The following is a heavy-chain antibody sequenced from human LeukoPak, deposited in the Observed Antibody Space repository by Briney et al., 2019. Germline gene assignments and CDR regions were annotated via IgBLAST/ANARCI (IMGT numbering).Heavy chain of an antibody. CDR2: IIPIFGTA. J-gene: IGHJ4*02. CDR1: GGTFSSYA. V-gene: IGHV1-69*01. Sequence: SVKVSCKASGGTFSSYAISWVRQAPGQGLEWMGGIIPIFGTANYAQKFQGRVTITADESTSTAYMELSSLRSEDTAVYYCARLTASWEPADYWGQGTLVTVSS. CDR3: ARLTASWEPADY. D-gene: IGHD1-14*01.